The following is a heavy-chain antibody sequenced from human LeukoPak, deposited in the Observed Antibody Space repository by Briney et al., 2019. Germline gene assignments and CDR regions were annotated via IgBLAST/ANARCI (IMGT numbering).Heavy chain of an antibody. Sequence: GGSLRLSCAASGFTFSSYWMSWVRQAPGKGLEWVSNIKQDGSEKYYVDSVKGRFTISRDNAKNSLYLQMNSLRAEDTAVYYCARGPYYDFWSGYYTADYWGQGTLVTVSS. CDR3: ARGPYYDFWSGYYTADY. CDR2: IKQDGSEK. CDR1: GFTFSSYW. V-gene: IGHV3-7*01. D-gene: IGHD3-3*01. J-gene: IGHJ4*02.